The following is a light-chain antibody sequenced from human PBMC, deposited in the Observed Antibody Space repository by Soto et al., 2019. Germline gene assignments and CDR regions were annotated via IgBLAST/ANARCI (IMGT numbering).Light chain of an antibody. CDR2: EVS. Sequence: QSVLTQPPSASGSPGQSVTISCTGTSSDVGRYNYISWYQQRPGKAPKLIIYEVSKRPSGVPDRLSGFKYGNTASLTVSGLQAEDEADYYCSSYAGNSRYVFGTGTKVHRP. J-gene: IGLJ1*01. CDR1: SSDVGRYNY. V-gene: IGLV2-8*01. CDR3: SSYAGNSRYV.